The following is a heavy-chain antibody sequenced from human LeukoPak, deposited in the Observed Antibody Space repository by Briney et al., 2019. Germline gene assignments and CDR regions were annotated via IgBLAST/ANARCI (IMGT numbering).Heavy chain of an antibody. CDR3: ARLKGLWYGNYYFDY. J-gene: IGHJ4*02. V-gene: IGHV4-39*01. D-gene: IGHD5-18*01. Sequence: SETLSLTCTVCGGSISSSSYYWGWLREPPGKGLEWVGSIYYSGSTYYNPSLKRRVTISVDTSKNQFSLKLSSVTAADTAVYYCARLKGLWYGNYYFDYWGQGTLVTVSS. CDR1: GGSISSSSYY. CDR2: IYYSGST.